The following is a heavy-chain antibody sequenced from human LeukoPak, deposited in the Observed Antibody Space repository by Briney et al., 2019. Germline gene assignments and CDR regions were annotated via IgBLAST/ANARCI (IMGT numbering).Heavy chain of an antibody. CDR2: INPNSGGT. D-gene: IGHD3-16*02. J-gene: IGHJ4*02. V-gene: IGHV1-2*02. CDR1: GYTFTGYY. Sequence: ASVKVPCKASGYTFTGYYMHWVRQAPGQGLEWMGWINPNSGGTNYAQKFQGRVTMTRDTSISTAYMELSRLRSDDTAVYYCARGPGGVIPNQFDYWGQGTLVTVSS. CDR3: ARGPGGVIPNQFDY.